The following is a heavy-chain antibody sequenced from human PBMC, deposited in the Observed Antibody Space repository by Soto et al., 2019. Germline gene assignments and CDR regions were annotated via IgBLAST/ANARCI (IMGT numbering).Heavy chain of an antibody. D-gene: IGHD1-1*01. CDR2: ISGSGGRT. Sequence: GGSLRLSCSTSGFTFSSYSMSWVRQAPGKGLEWVSGISGSGGRTYHADSVKGRFTISRGNSKNTLYLQMNSLRIEDTAVYYCARELERVFDYWGQGTLVTVSS. J-gene: IGHJ4*02. V-gene: IGHV3-23*01. CDR3: ARELERVFDY. CDR1: GFTFSSYS.